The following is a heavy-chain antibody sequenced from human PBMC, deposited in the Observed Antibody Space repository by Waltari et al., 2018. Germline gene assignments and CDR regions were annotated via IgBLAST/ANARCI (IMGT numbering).Heavy chain of an antibody. CDR3: ARGGYCGGDCYVDY. Sequence: QVQLQQWGAGLLKPSETLSLTCAVYGGSFSGYYWSWIRQPPGKGLEWNGEINHSGSTNYNPSLKSRVTISVDTSKNQFSLKLSSVTAADTAVYYCARGGYCGGDCYVDYWGQGTLVTVSS. D-gene: IGHD2-21*02. V-gene: IGHV4-34*01. CDR1: GGSFSGYY. J-gene: IGHJ4*02. CDR2: INHSGST.